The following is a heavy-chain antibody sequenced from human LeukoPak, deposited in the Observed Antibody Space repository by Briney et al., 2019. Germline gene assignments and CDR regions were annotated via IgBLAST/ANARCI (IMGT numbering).Heavy chain of an antibody. CDR1: GGTFSSYA. V-gene: IGHV1-69*06. CDR3: ARITDTYYYDSSGYQLDY. J-gene: IGHJ4*02. Sequence: SVKVSCKASGGTFSSYAISWVRQAPGQGLEWMGGIIPIFGTANYAQKFQGRVTITAGKSTSTAYMELSSLRSEDTAVYYCARITDTYYYDSSGYQLDYWGQGTLVTVSS. D-gene: IGHD3-22*01. CDR2: IIPIFGTA.